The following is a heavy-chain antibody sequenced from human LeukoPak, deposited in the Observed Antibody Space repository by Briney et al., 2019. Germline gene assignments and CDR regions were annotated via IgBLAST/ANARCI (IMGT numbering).Heavy chain of an antibody. V-gene: IGHV4-59*12. CDR2: IYYSGGT. CDR1: GGSISSYY. Sequence: PSETLSLTCTVSGGSISSYYWSWIRQPPGKGLEWIGYIYYSGGTNYNPSLKSRVTISVDTSKNQFSLKLSSVTAADTAVYYCARSTHRFDPWGQGTLVTVSS. J-gene: IGHJ5*02. CDR3: ARSTHRFDP.